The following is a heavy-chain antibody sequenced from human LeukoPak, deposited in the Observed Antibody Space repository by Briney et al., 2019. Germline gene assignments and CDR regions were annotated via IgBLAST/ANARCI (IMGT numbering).Heavy chain of an antibody. J-gene: IGHJ2*01. CDR1: GFSVGSNY. CDR3: ARVGDHYHWYLDV. Sequence: GGSLRLSCAASGFSVGSNYMNWVRQAPGKGLEWGSILYSGDSTYYADSVKGRFIVSRDNSKNTLFLQMNALRVEDTAVYYCARVGDHYHWYLDVWGRGTLVTVSS. V-gene: IGHV3-53*01. D-gene: IGHD3-10*01. CDR2: LYSGDST.